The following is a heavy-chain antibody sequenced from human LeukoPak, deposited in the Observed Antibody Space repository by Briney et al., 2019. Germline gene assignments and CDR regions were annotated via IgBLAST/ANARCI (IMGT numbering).Heavy chain of an antibody. CDR3: AIAVAGSQYYFYY. CDR1: VGTFSSYA. V-gene: IGHV1-69*13. CDR2: IIPIFGTA. J-gene: IGHJ4*02. D-gene: IGHD6-19*01. Sequence: GASVKVSCKASVGTFSSYAISWVRQAPGQGLEWMGGIIPIFGTANYAQKFQGRVTITADESTSTAYMELSSLRSEDTAVYYCAIAVAGSQYYFYYWGQGTLVTVSS.